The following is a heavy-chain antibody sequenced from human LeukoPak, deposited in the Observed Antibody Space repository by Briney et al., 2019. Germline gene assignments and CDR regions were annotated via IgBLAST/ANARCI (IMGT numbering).Heavy chain of an antibody. CDR3: ARDRAYSSFDY. CDR1: GFTFSGYE. Sequence: PGGSLRLSCAASGFTFSGYEMNWVRQAPGKGLEWVSYISSSGSTIYYADSVKGRFTISRDNAKNSLYLQMNSLRAEDTAVYYCARDRAYSSFDYWGQGTPVTVSS. J-gene: IGHJ4*02. V-gene: IGHV3-48*03. CDR2: ISSSGSTI. D-gene: IGHD6-13*01.